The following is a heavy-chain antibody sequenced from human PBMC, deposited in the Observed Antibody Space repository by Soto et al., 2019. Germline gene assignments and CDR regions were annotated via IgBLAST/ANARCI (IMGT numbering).Heavy chain of an antibody. D-gene: IGHD4-17*01. CDR2: INSRSSTI. V-gene: IGHV3-48*02. J-gene: IGHJ4*02. CDR3: ARDLRSDY. CDR1: GFIFSSYT. Sequence: EVQLVESGGGLVQPGGSLRLSCAASGFIFSSYTMNWVRQAPGKGLEWVSYINSRSSTIYYADSVKGRFTISRDNAKNSLDLQMNRMRDEDTPVYYCARDLRSDYWGQGTLVTVAS.